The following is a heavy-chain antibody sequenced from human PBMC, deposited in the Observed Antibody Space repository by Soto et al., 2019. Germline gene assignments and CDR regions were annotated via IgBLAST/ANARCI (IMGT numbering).Heavy chain of an antibody. Sequence: QVQLQESGPGLVKPSETLSLTCTVSGGSVSSGSYYWSWIRQPPGKGLEWIGYIYYSGSTNYNPSLKSRVTISVDTSKNQFSLKLSSVTAADTAVYYCARDAPAPCTNGVCDWFDPWGQGTLVTVSS. CDR1: GGSVSSGSYY. J-gene: IGHJ5*02. CDR2: IYYSGST. D-gene: IGHD2-8*01. V-gene: IGHV4-61*01. CDR3: ARDAPAPCTNGVCDWFDP.